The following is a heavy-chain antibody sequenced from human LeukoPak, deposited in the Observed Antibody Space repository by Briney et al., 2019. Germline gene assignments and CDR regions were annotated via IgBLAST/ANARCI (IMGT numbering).Heavy chain of an antibody. CDR1: GYTFTSYD. Sequence: ASVKVSCKASGYTFTSYDINWVRQATGQGLEWMGWMNPNSGNTGYAQKFQGRVTMTRNTSISTAYMELSSLRSEDTAVYYCARESLPLGDAFDIWGQGTMATVSS. CDR2: MNPNSGNT. D-gene: IGHD3-16*01. J-gene: IGHJ3*02. V-gene: IGHV1-8*01. CDR3: ARESLPLGDAFDI.